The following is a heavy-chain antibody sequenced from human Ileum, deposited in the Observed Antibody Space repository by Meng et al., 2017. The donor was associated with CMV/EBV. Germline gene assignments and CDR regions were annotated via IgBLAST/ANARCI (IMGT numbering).Heavy chain of an antibody. CDR2: IWYDGSNK. CDR3: EKGQTFWLDAFDI. D-gene: IGHD3-9*01. V-gene: IGHV3-33*06. CDR1: GFTFSNYG. J-gene: IGHJ3*02. Sequence: GESLKISCAASGFTFSNYGMNWVRQAPGKGLEWVTVIWYDGSNKYYADSVKGRFTISRDNSKNTLYLQMNSLRAEDTAVYYCEKGQTFWLDAFDIWGQVTMVTVSS.